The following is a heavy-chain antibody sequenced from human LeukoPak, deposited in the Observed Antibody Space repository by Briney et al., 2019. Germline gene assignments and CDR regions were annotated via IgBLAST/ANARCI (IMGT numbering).Heavy chain of an antibody. J-gene: IGHJ5*02. CDR2: ISYDGSNK. D-gene: IGHD1-1*01. Sequence: GGFLRLSCAASGFTFSDYYMSWIRQAPGKGLEWVAVISYDGSNKYYADSVKGRFTISRDNSKNTLYLQMNSLRAEDTAVYYCARGSHSTTGTTGPWGQGTLVTVSS. CDR1: GFTFSDYY. CDR3: ARGSHSTTGTTGP. V-gene: IGHV3-30-3*01.